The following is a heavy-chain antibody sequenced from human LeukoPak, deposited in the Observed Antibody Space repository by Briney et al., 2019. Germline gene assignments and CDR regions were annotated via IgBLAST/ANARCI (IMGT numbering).Heavy chain of an antibody. Sequence: ASVKVSCKASGYTFTSYGISWVRQAPGQGLEWMGWINPNSGGTNYAQKFQGRVTMTRDTSISTAYMELSRLRSDDTAVYYCAREWGGEDTAMVRYYYYMDVWGKGTTVTVSS. CDR1: GYTFTSYG. J-gene: IGHJ6*03. V-gene: IGHV1-2*02. D-gene: IGHD5-18*01. CDR3: AREWGGEDTAMVRYYYYMDV. CDR2: INPNSGGT.